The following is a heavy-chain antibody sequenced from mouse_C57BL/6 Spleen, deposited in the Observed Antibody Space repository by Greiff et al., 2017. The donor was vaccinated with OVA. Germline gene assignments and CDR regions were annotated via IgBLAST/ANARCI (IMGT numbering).Heavy chain of an antibody. Sequence: LQQPGAELVMPGASVKLSCKASGYTFTSYWMHWVKQRPGQGLEWIGEIDPSDSYTNYNQKFKGKSTLTVDKSSSTAYMQLSSLTSEDSAVYYCARGIGAMDYWGQGTSVTVSS. CDR2: IDPSDSYT. V-gene: IGHV1-69*01. CDR3: ARGIGAMDY. J-gene: IGHJ4*01. CDR1: GYTFTSYW.